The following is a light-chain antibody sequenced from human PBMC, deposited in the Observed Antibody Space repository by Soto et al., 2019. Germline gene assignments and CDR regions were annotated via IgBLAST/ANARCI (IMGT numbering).Light chain of an antibody. V-gene: IGKV3-20*01. CDR1: QSVSSSY. CDR2: GAS. CDR3: QQYGSSPWT. Sequence: EIVLTQSPGTLSLSPGERATLSCRASQSVSSSYLAWYQQKPGQAPRLLIYGASSRATGIPDRFSGSWSGTNFALTITRLEPGDFAVYYCQQYGSSPWTFGQGTKVEIK. J-gene: IGKJ1*01.